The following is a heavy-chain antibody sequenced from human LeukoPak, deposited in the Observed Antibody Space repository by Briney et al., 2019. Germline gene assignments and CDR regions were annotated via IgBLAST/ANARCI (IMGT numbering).Heavy chain of an antibody. CDR2: VSYDENNK. J-gene: IGHJ5*02. CDR3: ARGGYQYNWFDP. V-gene: IGHV3-30*03. Sequence: GGSLRLSCAASGFTFSSYGMHWVRQAPGKGLEWVAVVSYDENNKYYADSVKGRFTLSRDNAKNSLFLQLNSLRAEDTAVYYCARGGYQYNWFDPWGQGTLVTVSS. CDR1: GFTFSSYG. D-gene: IGHD2-2*01.